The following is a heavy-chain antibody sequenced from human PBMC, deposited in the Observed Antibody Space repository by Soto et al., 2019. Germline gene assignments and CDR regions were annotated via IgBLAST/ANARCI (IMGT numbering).Heavy chain of an antibody. J-gene: IGHJ4*02. Sequence: GGSLRLSCAASGFTFSGYEMNWVRQAPGKGLEWVSYISGSGSTIYYADSVKGRFTISRDNAKDSLYLQMNSLRAEDTAVYYCAGVVPLRAYFDYWGQGTLVTVSS. D-gene: IGHD2-2*01. CDR1: GFTFSGYE. CDR3: AGVVPLRAYFDY. CDR2: ISGSGSTI. V-gene: IGHV3-48*03.